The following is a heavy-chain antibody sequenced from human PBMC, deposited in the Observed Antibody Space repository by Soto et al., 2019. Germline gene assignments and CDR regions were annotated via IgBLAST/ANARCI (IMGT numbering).Heavy chain of an antibody. V-gene: IGHV5-10-1*01. Sequence: PGESLKISCKGSGYSFTSYWISWVRQMPGKGLEWMGRIDPSDSYTNYSPSFQGHVTISADKSISTAYLQWSSLKASDTAMYYCARQRGYYYDSSGYYHLNAFDIWGQGTMVTVSS. J-gene: IGHJ3*02. CDR1: GYSFTSYW. CDR2: IDPSDSYT. D-gene: IGHD3-22*01. CDR3: ARQRGYYYDSSGYYHLNAFDI.